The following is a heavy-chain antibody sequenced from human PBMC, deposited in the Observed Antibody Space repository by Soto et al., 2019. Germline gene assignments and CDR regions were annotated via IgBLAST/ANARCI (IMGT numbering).Heavy chain of an antibody. CDR3: ARWGDIVVVPAAHYYYYGMDV. Sequence: GGSLRLSCAASGFTFSSYSMNWVRQAPGKGLEWVSSISSSSSYIYYADSVKGRFTISRDNAKNSLYLQMNSLRAEDTAVYYCARWGDIVVVPAAHYYYYGMDVWGQGTRSPSP. D-gene: IGHD2-2*01. J-gene: IGHJ6*02. V-gene: IGHV3-21*01. CDR1: GFTFSSYS. CDR2: ISSSSSYI.